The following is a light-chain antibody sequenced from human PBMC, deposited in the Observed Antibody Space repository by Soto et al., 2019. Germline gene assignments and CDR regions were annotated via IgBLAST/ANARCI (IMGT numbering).Light chain of an antibody. J-gene: IGKJ1*01. CDR3: RQCKNWPPWT. V-gene: IGKV3-15*01. Sequence: IVVTNIPDTQTATHGGIASLYSRASQSVSSNLAWYQQKPGQAPRRLIYGASTRATGSPARFSGSGSGPEFTLTSSSLQSVDVAVYYCRQCKNWPPWTRGKGTEV. CDR2: GAS. CDR1: QSVSSN.